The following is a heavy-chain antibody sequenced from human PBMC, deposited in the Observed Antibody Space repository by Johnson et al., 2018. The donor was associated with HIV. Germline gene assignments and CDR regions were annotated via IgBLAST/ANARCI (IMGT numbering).Heavy chain of an antibody. V-gene: IGHV3-15*01. CDR2: IKSKIDGGTT. D-gene: IGHD3-3*01. J-gene: IGHJ3*02. CDR1: GFTFSNAW. Sequence: VQLVESGGGLVQPGGSLRLSCAASGFTFSNAWMSWVRQAPGKGLEWVGRIKSKIDGGTTDYAAPVKGRFTISRDDSKNTLYLQMNSLKTEDTAVYYCTAVLPFLELLFPQVRTDAFDIWGQGTMVTVSS. CDR3: TAVLPFLELLFPQVRTDAFDI.